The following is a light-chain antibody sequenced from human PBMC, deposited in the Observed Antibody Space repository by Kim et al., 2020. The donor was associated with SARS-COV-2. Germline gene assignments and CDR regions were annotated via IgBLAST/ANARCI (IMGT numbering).Light chain of an antibody. Sequence: QSVLTQPPSVSGAPGQRVTISCTGSSSNIGAGYDVQWYQHLPGTAPELLIYGINNRPSGVPDRFSASKSGTSASLAISGLQAEDAADYYCQSFDSSLSGWVFGGGTKVTVL. CDR1: SSNIGAGYD. J-gene: IGLJ3*02. CDR3: QSFDSSLSGWV. V-gene: IGLV1-40*01. CDR2: GIN.